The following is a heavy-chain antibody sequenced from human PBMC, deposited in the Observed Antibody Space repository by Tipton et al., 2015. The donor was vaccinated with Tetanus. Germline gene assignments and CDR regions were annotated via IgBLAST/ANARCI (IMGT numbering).Heavy chain of an antibody. D-gene: IGHD2/OR15-2a*01. CDR3: ARVKGGTREYYAIKY. V-gene: IGHV1-46*01. CDR1: GYTFTRHY. CDR2: INPIFGTK. J-gene: IGHJ4*02. Sequence: QSGAEVKKPGASVKVSCRTSGYTFTRHYIHWVRQAPGQGLEWMGSINPIFGTKTYAQKFQGRLTITADKSTSTAHMSLSGLRSEDTAVYYCARVKGGTREYYAIKYWGQGTLVSVSS.